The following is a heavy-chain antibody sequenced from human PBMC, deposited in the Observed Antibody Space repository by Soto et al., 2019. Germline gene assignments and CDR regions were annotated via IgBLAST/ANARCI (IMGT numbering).Heavy chain of an antibody. CDR3: ARGGAGTFWFFDL. CDR1: GFTFSSCA. CDR2: ISYDGSNK. D-gene: IGHD3-16*01. Sequence: VQLVESGGGVVQPGRSLRLSCAASGFTFSSCAMHWVRQAPGKGLEWVAVISYDGSNKYYADSVKGRFTISRDTSKNTLYLQMNSLRPEDTAVYYCARGGAGTFWFFDLWGRGTLVTVSS. V-gene: IGHV3-30-3*01. J-gene: IGHJ2*01.